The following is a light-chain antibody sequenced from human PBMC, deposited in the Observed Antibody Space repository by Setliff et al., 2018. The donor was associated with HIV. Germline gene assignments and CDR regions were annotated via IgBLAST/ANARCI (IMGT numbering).Light chain of an antibody. V-gene: IGLV2-18*02. CDR1: SSDVGSYNR. J-gene: IGLJ2*01. CDR2: EVS. CDR3: SSYSSSNTLI. Sequence: QSALAQPASVSGSPGQSITISCTGPSSDVGSYNRVSWYQQPPGTAPKLIIYEVSNRPSGVPDRFSGSKSGNTASLTISGLQAEDEAHYYCSSYSSSNTLIFGGGTKVTV.